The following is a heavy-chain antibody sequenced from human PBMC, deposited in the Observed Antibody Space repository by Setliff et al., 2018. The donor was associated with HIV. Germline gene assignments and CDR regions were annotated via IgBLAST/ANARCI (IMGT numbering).Heavy chain of an antibody. CDR1: GDSISSSGYY. CDR3: ARGVIVVPAALDYYYYMEV. Sequence: SETLSLTCTVFGDSISSSGYYWSWVRQPPGKGLEWIGEINHSGRNNCSPSLKSRVTISVDTSKNQFSLKLRSVTAADTAVYYCARGVIVVPAALDYYYYMEVWGKGTTVTVSS. J-gene: IGHJ6*03. CDR2: INHSGRN. D-gene: IGHD2-2*01. V-gene: IGHV4-39*02.